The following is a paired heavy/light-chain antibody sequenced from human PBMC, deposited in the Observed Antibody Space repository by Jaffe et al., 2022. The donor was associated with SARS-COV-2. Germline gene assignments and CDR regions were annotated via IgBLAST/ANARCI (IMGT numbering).Heavy chain of an antibody. CDR3: TRYLDGADSACFDS. CDR2: IRSKPNKYAT. V-gene: IGHV3-73*02. CDR1: GFTFSGSA. J-gene: IGHJ4*02. D-gene: IGHD2-21*02. Sequence: EVQLVESGGGLVQPGGSLKLSCAASGFTFSGSAMHWVRQASGKGLEWVGRIRSKPNKYATEYAASVKGRFTISRNDSENTTYLQMNSLNTEDTAVYYCTRYLDGADSACFDSWGQGTLVAVSS.
Light chain of an antibody. V-gene: IGLV2-11*01. J-gene: IGLJ3*02. CDR2: DVN. Sequence: QSALTQPRSVSGSPGQSVTISCTGTSSDVGGYNYVSWYQQHPGKAPKLMIYDVNKRPSGVPDRFSGSKSGNTASLTISGLQSEDEADYYCCSNVGSNTWVFGGGTKLTVL. CDR3: CSNVGSNTWV. CDR1: SSDVGGYNY.